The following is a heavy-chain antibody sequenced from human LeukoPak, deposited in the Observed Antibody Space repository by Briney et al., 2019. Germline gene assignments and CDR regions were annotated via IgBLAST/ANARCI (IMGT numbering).Heavy chain of an antibody. J-gene: IGHJ6*02. V-gene: IGHV4-59*01. CDR3: ARGSFRSSFFYYGMDV. CDR1: GGSISSYY. Sequence: SETLSLTCTVSGGSISSYYWSWIRQPPGKGLEWIGYIYYSGSTNYNPSLKSRVTISVDTSKNQFSLKLSSVTAADTAVYYCARGSFRSSFFYYGMDVWGQGTTVTASS. D-gene: IGHD6-13*01. CDR2: IYYSGST.